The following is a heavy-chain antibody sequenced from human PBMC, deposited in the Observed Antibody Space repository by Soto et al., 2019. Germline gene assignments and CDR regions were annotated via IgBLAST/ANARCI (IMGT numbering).Heavy chain of an antibody. D-gene: IGHD2-15*01. CDR1: GGSMSSGGYY. V-gene: IGHV4-31*03. CDR2: SYYSGST. J-gene: IGHJ3*02. Sequence: QVQLQESGPGLVKPSQTLSLTCTVSGGSMSSGGYYWSWIRQHPGKGLEWIGYSYYSGSTYYSPSLKGRVTLSVDTSTNQFALKLSSVTAADMAVYYCASRWTPGFAFEIWGQGTMVTVSS. CDR3: ASRWTPGFAFEI.